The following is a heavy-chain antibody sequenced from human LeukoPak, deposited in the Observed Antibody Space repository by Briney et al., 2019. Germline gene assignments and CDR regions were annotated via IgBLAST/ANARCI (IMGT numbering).Heavy chain of an antibody. CDR2: VKSKPDGGTT. D-gene: IGHD2-21*01. V-gene: IGHV3-15*01. Sequence: PGGSLRLSCVGSGFTFSNAWMNWVRHAPGKGLEWVVRVKSKPDGGTTDYAAPVKGRFTISRDDSKTTVYLQMKSLKTEDTAVYYCSTGGYFYDYWGQGNLVTVSS. CDR1: GFTFSNAW. J-gene: IGHJ4*02. CDR3: STGGYFYDY.